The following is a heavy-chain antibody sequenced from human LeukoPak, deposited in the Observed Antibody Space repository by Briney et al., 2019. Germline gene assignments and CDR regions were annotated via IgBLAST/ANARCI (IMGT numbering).Heavy chain of an antibody. CDR2: IKSDGSET. Sequence: GGSLRLPCAASGFTFSSYWMHWVRQAPGKGLMWVSRIKSDGSETSYADSVKGRFTISRDNARNTLYLQMNSLRPEDTAIYYCASDRVFYGLDVWGQGTTVTVSS. J-gene: IGHJ6*02. V-gene: IGHV3-74*01. CDR3: ASDRVFYGLDV. CDR1: GFTFSSYW.